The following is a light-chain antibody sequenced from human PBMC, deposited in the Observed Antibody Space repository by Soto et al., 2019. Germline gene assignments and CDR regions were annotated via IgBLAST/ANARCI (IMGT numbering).Light chain of an antibody. J-gene: IGKJ5*01. CDR1: QSVSSAY. CDR2: NVS. V-gene: IGKV3-20*01. Sequence: EIVLTQSPGTLSLSPGERATLSCRASQSVSSAYLAWYQQKPGQAPRLLIYNVSRRVTGIPDRFSGSGSGTDFTLTISRLEPDDVAVYYCQQYDNWPITFGQGTRLEIK. CDR3: QQYDNWPIT.